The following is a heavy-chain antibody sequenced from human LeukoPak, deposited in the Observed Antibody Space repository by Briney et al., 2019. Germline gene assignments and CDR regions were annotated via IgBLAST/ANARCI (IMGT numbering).Heavy chain of an antibody. CDR2: ISSRSSYI. V-gene: IGHV3-21*01. CDR3: ARGSYTNFDY. CDR1: GLTFSTYN. D-gene: IGHD3-10*01. Sequence: GGSLRVSCAASGLTFSTYNMNWVRQAPGKGLEWVSCISSRSSYIYYADSVKGRFTISRDNAKNSLYLQMNSLRAEDTAVYYCARGSYTNFDYWGQGTLVTVSS. J-gene: IGHJ4*02.